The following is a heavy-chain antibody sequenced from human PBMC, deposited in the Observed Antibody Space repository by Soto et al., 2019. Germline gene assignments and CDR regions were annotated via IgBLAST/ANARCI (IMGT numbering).Heavy chain of an antibody. D-gene: IGHD4-17*01. J-gene: IGHJ6*02. Sequence: PSETLSLTCTVSGGSISSGDYYWSWIRQPPGKGLEWIGYIYYSGSTYYNPSLKSRVTISVDTSKNQFSLKLSSVTAADTAVYYCARDSHTVTMSRRYYYYGMDVWGQGTTVTVSS. CDR1: GGSISSGDYY. CDR2: IYYSGST. V-gene: IGHV4-30-4*01. CDR3: ARDSHTVTMSRRYYYYGMDV.